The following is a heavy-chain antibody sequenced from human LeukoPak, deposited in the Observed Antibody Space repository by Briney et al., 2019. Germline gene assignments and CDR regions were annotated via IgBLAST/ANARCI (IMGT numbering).Heavy chain of an antibody. CDR3: ARFVMVTAGDY. D-gene: IGHD2-21*02. Sequence: PGGSLRLSRAASGFTFSGSWMHWVRQTPGKGLVWVSRIIGDGSATSYADSVKGRFTISRDNAKNTVYLQMNSLRDEDTAVYYCARFVMVTAGDYWGQGTLVTVSS. V-gene: IGHV3-74*01. CDR1: GFTFSGSW. J-gene: IGHJ4*02. CDR2: IIGDGSAT.